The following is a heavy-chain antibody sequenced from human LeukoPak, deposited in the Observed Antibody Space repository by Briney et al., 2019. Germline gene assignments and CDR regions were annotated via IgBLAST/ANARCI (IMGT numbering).Heavy chain of an antibody. CDR1: GGSFSGYY. CDR2: INHSGST. J-gene: IGHJ4*02. V-gene: IGHV4-34*01. CDR3: ARGQNYYGSGSCYRY. Sequence: PSETLSLTCAVYGGSFSGYYWSWIRQPPGKGLEWIGEINHSGSTNYNPSLKSRVTISVDTSKNQFSLKLSSVTAADTAVYYCARGQNYYGSGSCYRYWGQGTLVTVSS. D-gene: IGHD3-10*01.